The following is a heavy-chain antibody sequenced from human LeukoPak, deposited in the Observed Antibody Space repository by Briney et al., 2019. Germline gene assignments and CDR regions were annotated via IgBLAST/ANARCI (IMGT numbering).Heavy chain of an antibody. CDR1: GFTFSSYW. CDR3: ARGERGVAFDY. Sequence: PGGSLRLSCAASGFTFSSYWMHWVRQAPGKGLVWVSRINSDGSSTSYADSVKGRFTISRDNAKNTLYLQMNSLRAEDPAVYYCARGERGVAFDYWGQGTLVTVSS. D-gene: IGHD2-15*01. CDR2: INSDGSST. V-gene: IGHV3-74*01. J-gene: IGHJ4*02.